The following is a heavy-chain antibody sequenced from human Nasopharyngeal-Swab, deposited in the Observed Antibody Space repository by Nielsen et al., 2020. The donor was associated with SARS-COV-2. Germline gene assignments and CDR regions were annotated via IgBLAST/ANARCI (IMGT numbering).Heavy chain of an antibody. CDR2: ISGSGGST. D-gene: IGHD6-13*01. J-gene: IGHJ6*02. Sequence: GASLKISCAASGFTFSSYAMSWVRQAPGKGLEWVSAISGSGGSTYYADSVKGRSTISRDNSKNTLYLQMNSLRAEDTAVYYCAKDLRSSSRGGMDVWGQGTTVTVSS. CDR3: AKDLRSSSRGGMDV. V-gene: IGHV3-23*01. CDR1: GFTFSSYA.